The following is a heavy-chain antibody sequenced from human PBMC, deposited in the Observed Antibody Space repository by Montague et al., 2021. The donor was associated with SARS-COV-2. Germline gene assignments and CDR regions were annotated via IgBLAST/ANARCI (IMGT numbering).Heavy chain of an antibody. D-gene: IGHD3-16*01. CDR2: FYYTGYT. V-gene: IGHV4-39*07. CDR3: AGNPGEYYGMDV. Sequence: SETLSLTCAVSGASTNSNSYYWGWIRQPPGKGLDWIGRFYYTGYTCYTPSLKSRVTISGDTSKNQLSLRLNSVTAADTAVYYCAGNPGEYYGMDVWGQGTTVTVSS. J-gene: IGHJ6*02. CDR1: GASTNSNSYY.